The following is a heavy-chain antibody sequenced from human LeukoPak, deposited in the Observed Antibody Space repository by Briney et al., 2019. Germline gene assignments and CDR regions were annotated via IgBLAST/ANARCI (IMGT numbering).Heavy chain of an antibody. V-gene: IGHV3-23*01. Sequence: GGSLRLSCAASGFTFGAYALSWVRQAPGKGLERVSAMSGSGGTTFYADSVKGRFTISRDNSKNTLYLQMNSLRAEDTAVYYCAKDLRGGQSSNWRYYFDCWGQGTLVTVSS. CDR2: MSGSGGTT. J-gene: IGHJ4*02. CDR3: AKDLRGGQSSNWRYYFDC. D-gene: IGHD6-13*01. CDR1: GFTFGAYA.